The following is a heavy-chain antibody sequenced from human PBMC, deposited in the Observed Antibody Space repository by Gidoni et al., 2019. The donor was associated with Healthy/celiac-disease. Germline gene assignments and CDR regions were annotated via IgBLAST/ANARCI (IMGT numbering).Heavy chain of an antibody. Sequence: QVQLVESGGGVVQPGRSLRLSCAASGFTFSSYGMHWVRQAPGKGLEWVAVIWYDGSNKYYADSVKGRFTISRDNSKNTLYLQMNSQRAEDTAVYYCATGSEDSAFDIWGQGTMVTVSS. CDR3: ATGSEDSAFDI. CDR1: GFTFSSYG. D-gene: IGHD2-15*01. CDR2: IWYDGSNK. V-gene: IGHV3-33*01. J-gene: IGHJ3*02.